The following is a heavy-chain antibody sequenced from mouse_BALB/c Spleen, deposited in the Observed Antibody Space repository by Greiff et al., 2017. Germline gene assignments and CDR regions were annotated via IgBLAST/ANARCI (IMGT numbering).Heavy chain of an antibody. CDR2: ISSGGSYT. CDR1: GFTFSSYA. Sequence: EVQRVVSGGGLVQPGGSRKLSCAASGFTFSSYAMSWVRQSPEKRLEWVAEISSGGSYTYYPDTVTGRFTISRDHAKNTLYLEMSSVRSEDAAMYYCASERNYDYDWYAYWGQGTLVTGSA. D-gene: IGHD2-4*01. CDR3: ASERNYDYDWYAY. J-gene: IGHJ3*01. V-gene: IGHV5-9-4*01.